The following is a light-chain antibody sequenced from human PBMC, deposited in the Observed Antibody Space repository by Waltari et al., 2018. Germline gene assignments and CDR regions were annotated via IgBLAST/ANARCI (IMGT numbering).Light chain of an antibody. J-gene: IGKJ2*01. CDR3: QQYFSAPYT. CDR2: WAS. V-gene: IGKV4-1*01. CDR1: RSLFYRSTKKKY. Sequence: DIVLTQSPDSLAVSLGERATINCKSRRSLFYRSTKKKYLAWYQQRPGQPPRLLLSWASTRESGVADRFTGGGSETDFTLTISSLQAEDVAVYYCQQYFSAPYTFGQGTNLEIK.